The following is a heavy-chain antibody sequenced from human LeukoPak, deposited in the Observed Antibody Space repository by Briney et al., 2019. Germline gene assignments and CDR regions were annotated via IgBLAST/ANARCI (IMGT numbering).Heavy chain of an antibody. Sequence: PSETLPLTCTVSDGSITNYDWSWVRQPPGKGLEFIGHVHYSGTADYNPSLKSRVTISIDTSKKHFFLILNSMTAADTALYYCPRGYGDFRVEGLYLPPGGQGTVDSVP. CDR1: DGSITNYD. CDR3: PRGYGDFRVEGLYLPP. V-gene: IGHV4-59*08. J-gene: IGHJ5*02. CDR2: VHYSGTA. D-gene: IGHD4-17*01.